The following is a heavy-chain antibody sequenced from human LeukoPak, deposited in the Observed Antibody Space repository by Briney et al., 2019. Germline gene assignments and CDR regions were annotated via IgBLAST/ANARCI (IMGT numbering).Heavy chain of an antibody. CDR3: AKDYERAYYYGSGFDY. D-gene: IGHD3-10*01. CDR1: GFTVSTNY. CDR2: IYSGGST. V-gene: IGHV3-53*05. J-gene: IGHJ4*02. Sequence: GGSLRLSCTASGFTVSTNYMSWVRQAPGKGLEWVSVIYSGGSTYYADSVKGRFTISRDNSKNTLYLQMNSLRAEDTAVYYCAKDYERAYYYGSGFDYWGQGTLVTVSS.